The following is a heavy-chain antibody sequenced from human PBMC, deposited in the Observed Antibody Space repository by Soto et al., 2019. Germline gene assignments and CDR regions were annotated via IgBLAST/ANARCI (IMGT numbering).Heavy chain of an antibody. CDR2: IYYSGST. J-gene: IGHJ4*02. CDR3: ASGSVVAATLFDY. V-gene: IGHV4-31*03. CDR1: VGSISSGGYY. Sequence: QVQLQESGPGLVKPSQTLSLTCTVSVGSISSGGYYWSWIRQHPGKGLEWIGYIYYSGSTYYNPSLNSRVTISVDPSKTQFSLKLSSVTAADTAVYYCASGSVVAATLFDYWGQGTLVTVSS. D-gene: IGHD2-15*01.